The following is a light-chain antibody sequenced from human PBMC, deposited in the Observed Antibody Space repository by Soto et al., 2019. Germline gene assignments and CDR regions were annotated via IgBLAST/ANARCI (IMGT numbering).Light chain of an antibody. J-gene: IGLJ7*01. CDR3: ATWDDSLNAPV. CDR1: SSNIGSNS. Sequence: QSVLTQPPSASGPPGQRVTISCSGSSSNIGSNSVNWYQHLPGTAPKVLIYKNNQRPSGVPDRFSGSQSGASASLAISGLQSEDEGDYYCATWDDSLNAPVFGGGTQLTVL. CDR2: KNN. V-gene: IGLV1-44*01.